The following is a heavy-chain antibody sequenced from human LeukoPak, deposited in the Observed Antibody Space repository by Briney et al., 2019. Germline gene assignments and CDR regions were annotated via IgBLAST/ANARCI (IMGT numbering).Heavy chain of an antibody. CDR1: GFIFSTYD. D-gene: IGHD1-14*01. V-gene: IGHV3-13*04. Sequence: PGGSLRLSCAASGFIFSTYDMHWVRQATGKGLEWVSAIGTAGDRYYPDSVKGRFTISRENAENSLYLQINSLRAGDTAVYYCARVKGDHMRGYFDLWGRGTLVTVSS. CDR2: IGTAGDR. CDR3: ARVKGDHMRGYFDL. J-gene: IGHJ2*01.